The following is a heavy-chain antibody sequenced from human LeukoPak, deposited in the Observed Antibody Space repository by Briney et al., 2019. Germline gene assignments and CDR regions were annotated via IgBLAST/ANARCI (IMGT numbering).Heavy chain of an antibody. CDR1: GYTLTELS. CDR3: ATGIGSSYGAYFDWFDP. CDR2: FDPEDGET. V-gene: IGHV1-24*01. J-gene: IGHJ5*02. D-gene: IGHD4-17*01. Sequence: ASVKVSCKVSGYTLTELSMHWVRQAPGKGLEWMGGFDPEDGETIYAQKFQGRVTMTEDTSTDTAYMELSSLRSEDTAVYYCATGIGSSYGAYFDWFDPWGQGTLVTVPS.